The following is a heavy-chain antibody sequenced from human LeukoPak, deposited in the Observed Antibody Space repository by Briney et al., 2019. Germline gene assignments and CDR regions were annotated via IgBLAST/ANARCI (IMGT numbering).Heavy chain of an antibody. V-gene: IGHV3-23*01. CDR2: ISGSGGST. Sequence: GGSLRLSCAASGFTFSSYAMSWARQAPGRGLEWVSAISGSGGSTYYADSVKGRFTISRDNSKNTLYLQMNSLRAEDTAVYYCANDLTYYYDSSGYYSEYFQHWGQGTLVTVSS. CDR3: ANDLTYYYDSSGYYSEYFQH. J-gene: IGHJ1*01. CDR1: GFTFSSYA. D-gene: IGHD3-22*01.